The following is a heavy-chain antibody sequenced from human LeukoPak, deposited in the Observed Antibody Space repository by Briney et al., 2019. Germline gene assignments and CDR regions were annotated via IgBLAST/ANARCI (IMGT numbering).Heavy chain of an antibody. V-gene: IGHV3-30*18. J-gene: IGHJ3*02. CDR3: AKDRVGGGSYRRGDAFDI. CDR2: ISYDGSNK. D-gene: IGHD1-26*01. Sequence: PGGSLRLSCAAPGFTFSSYGMHWVRQAPGKGLEWVAVISYDGSNKYYADSVKGRFTISRDNSKNTLYLQMNSLRAEDTAVYYCAKDRVGGGSYRRGDAFDIWGQGTMVTVSS. CDR1: GFTFSSYG.